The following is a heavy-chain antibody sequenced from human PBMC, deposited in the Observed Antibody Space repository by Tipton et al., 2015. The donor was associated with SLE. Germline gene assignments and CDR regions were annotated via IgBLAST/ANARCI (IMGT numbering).Heavy chain of an antibody. D-gene: IGHD2-2*02. Sequence: QSGAEVKKPGASVKVSCKASGYTFTSYGISWVRQAPGQGLEWMGWISAYNGNTNYAQKFQGRVTMTRDTSTSTVYMELSSLRSEDTAVYYCARAQGVGYCSSTSCYRRAFDIWGQGTMVTVSS. CDR1: GYTFTSYG. CDR2: ISAYNGNT. V-gene: IGHV1-18*01. CDR3: ARAQGVGYCSSTSCYRRAFDI. J-gene: IGHJ3*02.